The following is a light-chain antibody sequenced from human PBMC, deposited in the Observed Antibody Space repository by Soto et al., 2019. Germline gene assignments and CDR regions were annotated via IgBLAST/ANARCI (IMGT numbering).Light chain of an antibody. CDR2: EVT. CDR3: AAWDDSLRGWV. J-gene: IGLJ3*02. CDR1: SSDIGAYNY. V-gene: IGLV2-14*01. Sequence: QSALTQPASVSGSPGQSITISCTGTSSDIGAYNYVSWYQQHPGKAPKLLIYEVTNRPSGVSDRFSGSKSGNTASLTISGLQAEDEADYYCAAWDDSLRGWVFGGGTKLTVL.